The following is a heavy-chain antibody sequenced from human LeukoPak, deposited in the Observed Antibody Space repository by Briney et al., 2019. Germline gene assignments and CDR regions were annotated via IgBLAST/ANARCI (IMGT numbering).Heavy chain of an antibody. CDR3: ARDGVVRGFSY. J-gene: IGHJ4*02. V-gene: IGHV4-31*03. CDR2: IYYSGST. Sequence: SETLSLTCTVSGGSISSGGYYWSWIRQHPGKGLEWIGYIYYSGSTYYNPSLKSRVTISVDTSKNQFSLKLSSVTAADTAVYYCARDGVVRGFSYWGLGTLVTVSS. CDR1: GGSISSGGYY. D-gene: IGHD3-10*01.